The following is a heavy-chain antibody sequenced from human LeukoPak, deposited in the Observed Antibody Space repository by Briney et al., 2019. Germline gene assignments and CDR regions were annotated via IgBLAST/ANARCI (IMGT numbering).Heavy chain of an antibody. Sequence: PSETLSLTCTVSGGSISSSSYYWGWIRQPPGKGLEWIGSIYYSGSTYYNPSLKSRVTISVDTSKNQFSLKLSSVTAADTAVYYCARAGGFTGGYIFWGQGTLVTVSS. CDR1: GGSISSSSYY. D-gene: IGHD2-8*02. CDR2: IYYSGST. V-gene: IGHV4-39*07. J-gene: IGHJ4*02. CDR3: ARAGGFTGGYIF.